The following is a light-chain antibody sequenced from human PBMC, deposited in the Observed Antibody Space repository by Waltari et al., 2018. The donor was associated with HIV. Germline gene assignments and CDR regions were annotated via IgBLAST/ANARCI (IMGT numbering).Light chain of an antibody. V-gene: IGKV3D-15*01. CDR3: QQYDTWPLT. J-gene: IGKJ4*01. CDR1: QNVNIK. Sequence: ETLMTQSPATLSVSPGERATLSCRASQNVNIKLAWYQHKPGQAPRLLIYAASTRATGIPASFSGSGSGTEFTLTISSLQSEDVAVYYCQQYDTWPLTFGGGTKVEI. CDR2: AAS.